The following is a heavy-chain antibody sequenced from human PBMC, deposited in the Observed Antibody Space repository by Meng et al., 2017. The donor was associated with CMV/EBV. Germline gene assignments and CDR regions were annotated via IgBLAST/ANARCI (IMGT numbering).Heavy chain of an antibody. J-gene: IGHJ3*02. CDR2: IADSRNT. Sequence: SETLSLTCAVSGASVSRGYYWAWIRQPPGKRLEWIGSIADSRNTYYTPSLQSRVTIAVDTSKNQFSLKLTSVTAADTAVYFCAREVGAPYFDMWGQGTTVTVS. CDR3: AREVGAPYFDM. D-gene: IGHD1-26*01. CDR1: GASVSRGYY. V-gene: IGHV4-38-2*02.